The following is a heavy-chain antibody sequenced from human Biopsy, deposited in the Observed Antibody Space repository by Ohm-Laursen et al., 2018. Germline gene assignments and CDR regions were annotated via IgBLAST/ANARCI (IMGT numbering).Heavy chain of an antibody. CDR3: ARAGVGSDGTDSYYYGMDV. CDR1: EYTVTDYY. Sequence: ASVKVSCKASEYTVTDYYVHWVRQAPGQGLEWMGVISPSGATTSFSQKFQGRITVTRDTSTGTVYMDLNSLGSEDTAVYYCARAGVGSDGTDSYYYGMDVWGPGTTVTVSS. J-gene: IGHJ6*02. V-gene: IGHV1-46*01. D-gene: IGHD5-24*01. CDR2: ISPSGATT.